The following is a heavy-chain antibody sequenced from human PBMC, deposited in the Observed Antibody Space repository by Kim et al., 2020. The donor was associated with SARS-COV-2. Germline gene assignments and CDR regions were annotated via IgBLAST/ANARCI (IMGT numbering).Heavy chain of an antibody. CDR1: GFTFDDYA. V-gene: IGHV3-9*01. CDR3: AKYGSSWYGMDV. CDR2: ISWNSGSI. J-gene: IGHJ6*02. D-gene: IGHD6-13*01. Sequence: GGSLRLSCAASGFTFDDYAMHWVRQAPGKGLEWVSGISWNSGSIGYADSVKGRFTISRDNAKNSLYLQMNSLRAEDTALYYFAKYGSSWYGMDVWGQGTTVTVSS.